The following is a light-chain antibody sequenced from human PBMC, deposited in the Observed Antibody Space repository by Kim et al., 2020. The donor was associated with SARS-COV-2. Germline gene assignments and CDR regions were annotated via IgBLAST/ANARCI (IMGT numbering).Light chain of an antibody. CDR3: QHYGSSLYT. CDR1: QSVSDSY. J-gene: IGKJ2*01. CDR2: GAS. V-gene: IGKV3-20*01. Sequence: EIVLRQSPGTLSLSPGERATLSCRASQSVSDSYLAWYQQKPGQAPRLLIYGASSRATGIPDRFSGSGSGTDFTLIISRLEPEDFTVYYCQHYGSSLYTFGQGTKLEI.